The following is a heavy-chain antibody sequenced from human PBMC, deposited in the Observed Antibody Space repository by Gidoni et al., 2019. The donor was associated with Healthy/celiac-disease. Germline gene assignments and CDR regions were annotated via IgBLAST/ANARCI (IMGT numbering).Heavy chain of an antibody. CDR1: GFTFSSYS. Sequence: EVQLVESGGGLVQPGGSLRLSCAASGFTFSSYSMNWVRQAPGKGLEWVSYISSSSSTIYYADSVKGRFTISRDNAKNSLYLQMNSLRAEDTAVYYCARDGYDSSGSDYYYGMDVWGQGTTVTVSS. J-gene: IGHJ6*02. D-gene: IGHD3-22*01. V-gene: IGHV3-48*01. CDR2: ISSSSSTI. CDR3: ARDGYDSSGSDYYYGMDV.